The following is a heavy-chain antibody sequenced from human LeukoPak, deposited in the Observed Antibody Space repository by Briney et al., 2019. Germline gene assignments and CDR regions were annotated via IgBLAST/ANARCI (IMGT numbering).Heavy chain of an antibody. CDR3: AKSPPRAAGIAY. Sequence: ASVKVSCKTSGYTFTAYYIHWVRQAPGQGLEWMGWINPDSGGTNYAQKFQGGVTMTRDTSISTAYMELSSLRSDDTAVYYCAKSPPRAAGIAYWGQGTLVTVSS. J-gene: IGHJ4*02. CDR1: GYTFTAYY. V-gene: IGHV1-2*02. D-gene: IGHD6-13*01. CDR2: INPDSGGT.